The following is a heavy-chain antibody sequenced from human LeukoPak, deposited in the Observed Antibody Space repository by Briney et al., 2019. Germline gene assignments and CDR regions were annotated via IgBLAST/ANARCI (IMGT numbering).Heavy chain of an antibody. CDR3: ARDPIGSRWPYYFDY. V-gene: IGHV1-3*01. D-gene: IGHD6-13*01. Sequence: GASVKVSCKASGYTFITYAMHWVRQAPGQRLEWMGWINAGNGNTKYSQKFQARVTITRDTSASTAYMELSSLRSEDTAVYYCARDPIGSRWPYYFDYSGQGTLVTVSS. CDR2: INAGNGNT. CDR1: GYTFITYA. J-gene: IGHJ4*02.